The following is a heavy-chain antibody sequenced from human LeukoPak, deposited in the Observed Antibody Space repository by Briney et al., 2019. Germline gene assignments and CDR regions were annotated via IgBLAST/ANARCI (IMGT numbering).Heavy chain of an antibody. CDR1: GGSLSSGGYY. Sequence: SETLSLTCTVSGGSLSSGGYYWSWIRQPPGKGLEWIGYIYHSGSTYYNPSLKSRVTISVDRSKNQFSLKLSSVTAADTAVYYCAGGPPYRAYYSYRDVGGKGPRVPVSS. J-gene: IGHJ6*03. CDR3: AGGPPYRAYYSYRDV. CDR2: IYHSGST. V-gene: IGHV4-30-2*01.